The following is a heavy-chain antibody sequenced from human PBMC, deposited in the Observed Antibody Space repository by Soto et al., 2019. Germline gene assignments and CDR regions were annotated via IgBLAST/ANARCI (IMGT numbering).Heavy chain of an antibody. Sequence: EVQLVESGGGLVQPGGSLRLSCAASGFTFSSYWMTWVRQAPGKGLEWVANIKQDGSEEYYVDSVKGRFTISRDNAKNSLYLQMTSLRAEDTAVYYCARGAFPTWGSYPLDYWGQGPLVTVSS. D-gene: IGHD3-16*02. CDR3: ARGAFPTWGSYPLDY. CDR1: GFTFSSYW. CDR2: IKQDGSEE. J-gene: IGHJ4*02. V-gene: IGHV3-7*04.